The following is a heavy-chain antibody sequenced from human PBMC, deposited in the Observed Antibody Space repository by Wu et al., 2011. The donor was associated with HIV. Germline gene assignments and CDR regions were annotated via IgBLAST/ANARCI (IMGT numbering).Heavy chain of an antibody. J-gene: IGHJ4*02. CDR2: VIPIFGTP. V-gene: IGHV1-69*05. Sequence: QVQLVQSGTEMKKPGSSVKLSCKASGGTFVTHGISWVRQAPGQGLEWMGGVIPIFGTPNYAQKFQGRVTITTDESTSTAYMELSSLRSEDTAVYYCAGGYCSGGSCYYNFDYWGQGTLVTVSS. D-gene: IGHD2-15*01. CDR3: AGGYCSGGSCYYNFDY. CDR1: GGTFVTHG.